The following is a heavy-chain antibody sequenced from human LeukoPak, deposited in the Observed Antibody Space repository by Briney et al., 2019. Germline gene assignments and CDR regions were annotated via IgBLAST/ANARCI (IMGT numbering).Heavy chain of an antibody. J-gene: IGHJ4*02. Sequence: PGGSLRLPCAASGFTFSSYAMHWVRQAPGKGLEWVAVISYDGSNKYYADSVKGRFTISRDNSKNTLYLQMNSLRAEDTAVYYCASTGPGDFDYWGQGTLVTVSS. CDR1: GFTFSSYA. CDR2: ISYDGSNK. V-gene: IGHV3-30-3*02. CDR3: ASTGPGDFDY.